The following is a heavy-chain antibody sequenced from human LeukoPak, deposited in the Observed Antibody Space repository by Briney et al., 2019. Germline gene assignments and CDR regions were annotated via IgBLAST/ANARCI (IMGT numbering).Heavy chain of an antibody. CDR1: GGTFSIYA. D-gene: IGHD3-10*01. Sequence: SVTVSCKSSGGTFSIYAISWVRQAPRQRLEWKGGIIPIFGTANYAQKFQRRVTITTDESTSTAYMELSSLRSEDTAVYYCAIGESSSTLDYWGQGTLVTVSS. CDR3: AIGESSSTLDY. CDR2: IIPIFGTA. J-gene: IGHJ4*02. V-gene: IGHV1-69*05.